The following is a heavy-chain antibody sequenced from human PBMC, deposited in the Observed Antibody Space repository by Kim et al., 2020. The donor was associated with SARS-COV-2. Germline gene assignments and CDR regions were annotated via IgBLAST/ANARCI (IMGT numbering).Heavy chain of an antibody. D-gene: IGHD5-12*01. CDR2: ISGSGGSI. CDR1: GFTFSNYV. J-gene: IGHJ4*02. Sequence: GGSLRLSCAASGFTFSNYVMTWVRQAPGKGLEWVSTISGSGGSIYYADSVKGRFTISRDNSKNTLYLQMNSLRAEDTAVYYCATGTRWIYFDYWGQGTLVTVSS. V-gene: IGHV3-23*01. CDR3: ATGTRWIYFDY.